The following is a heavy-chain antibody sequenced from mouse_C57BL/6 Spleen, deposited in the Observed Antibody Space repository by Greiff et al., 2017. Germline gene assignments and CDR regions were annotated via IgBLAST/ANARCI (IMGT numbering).Heavy chain of an antibody. Sequence: ESGPGLVKPSQSLSLTCSVTGYSITSGYYWNWIRQVPGNKLEWMGYISYDGSNNYNPSLNNRISITRDTSKNQFFLKLNSVTTEDTATYYCARDYTMVTRDYAMDYWGQGTSVTVSS. CDR1: GYSITSGYY. CDR2: ISYDGSN. J-gene: IGHJ4*01. CDR3: ARDYTMVTRDYAMDY. D-gene: IGHD2-2*01. V-gene: IGHV3-6*01.